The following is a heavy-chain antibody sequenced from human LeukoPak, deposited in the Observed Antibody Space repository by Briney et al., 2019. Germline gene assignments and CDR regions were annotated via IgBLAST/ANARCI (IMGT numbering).Heavy chain of an antibody. Sequence: YPGGSLRLSCAASGFTFTSHWMHWVRQAPGKGLAWVARINSEGSSTSYADSVKGRFTISRDNAKSTLYLQMSSLRAEDTAVYYCARAYCGSDCYSRAMDYWGQGTLVTVSS. V-gene: IGHV3-74*01. CDR3: ARAYCGSDCYSRAMDY. D-gene: IGHD2-21*02. CDR1: GFTFTSHW. J-gene: IGHJ4*02. CDR2: INSEGSST.